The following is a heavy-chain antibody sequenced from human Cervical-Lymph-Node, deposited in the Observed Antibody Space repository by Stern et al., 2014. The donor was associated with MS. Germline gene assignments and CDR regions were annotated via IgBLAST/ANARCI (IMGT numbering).Heavy chain of an antibody. CDR2: IYPGDSDA. CDR3: ARDYGDYAFDY. D-gene: IGHD4-17*01. CDR1: GYSFTANW. V-gene: IGHV5-51*01. Sequence: VQLVQSGAEVKKPGESLKISCKGSGYSFTANWIAWVRQMPGKGLEWMGIIYPGDSDAKYSPSFQGQVTISADKSSSTAYLQWSSLKASDTAMYYCARDYGDYAFDYWGQGTLVTVSS. J-gene: IGHJ4*02.